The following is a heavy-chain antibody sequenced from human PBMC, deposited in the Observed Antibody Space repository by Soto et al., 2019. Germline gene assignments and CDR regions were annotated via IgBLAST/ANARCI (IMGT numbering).Heavy chain of an antibody. CDR1: GDSVSSNSAA. V-gene: IGHV6-1*01. D-gene: IGHD6-13*01. Sequence: KQSQTLSLNCAISGDSVSSNSAAWNWIRQSPSRGLEWLGRTYYRSKWYNDYAVSVKSRITINPDTSKNQFSLQLNSVTTEDTAVYYCTRDRVLGSSWSLNYYYYYMDVWGKGTTVTVSS. J-gene: IGHJ6*03. CDR3: TRDRVLGSSWSLNYYYYYMDV. CDR2: TYYRSKWYN.